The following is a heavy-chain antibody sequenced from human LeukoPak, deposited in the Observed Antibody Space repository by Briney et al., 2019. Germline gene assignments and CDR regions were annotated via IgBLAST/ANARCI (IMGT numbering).Heavy chain of an antibody. V-gene: IGHV4-59*01. CDR2: IYYSGST. Sequence: SETLSLTCTVSGGSISSYYWSWIRQPPGKGLEWIGYIYYSGSTNYNPSLKSRVTISVDTSKNQFSLKLSSVTAADTAVYYCARAVIAVAGSAFDIWGQGTMVTVSS. CDR1: GGSISSYY. CDR3: ARAVIAVAGSAFDI. J-gene: IGHJ3*02. D-gene: IGHD6-19*01.